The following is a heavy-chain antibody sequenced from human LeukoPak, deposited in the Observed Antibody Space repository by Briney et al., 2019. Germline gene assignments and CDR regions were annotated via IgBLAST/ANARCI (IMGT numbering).Heavy chain of an antibody. V-gene: IGHV3-30*02. CDR2: IRYDGSDT. J-gene: IGHJ4*02. Sequence: GGSLRLSCAASGFTFSNSGIHWVRQAPGKGLKWVAFIRYDGSDTYYADSVKGRFTISRDSSKNTLYLQMNGLGVEDTAVYYCANTDYWGQGTLVTVSS. CDR1: GFTFSNSG. CDR3: ANTDY.